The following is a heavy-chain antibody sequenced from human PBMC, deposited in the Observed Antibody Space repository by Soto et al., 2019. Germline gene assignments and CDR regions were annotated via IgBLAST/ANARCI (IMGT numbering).Heavy chain of an antibody. D-gene: IGHD3-16*01. CDR3: AKDQPVIWGSFPGWFDP. Sequence: EVQLLESGGGLVQPGGSLRLSCAASGFTFSTYAMSWVRQAPGKGLEWVSAISGSGGSTYYADSVKGRFTISRDNSNNTLYLQMNSLRAEDTAVYYCAKDQPVIWGSFPGWFDPWGQGTLVTVSS. J-gene: IGHJ5*02. V-gene: IGHV3-23*01. CDR1: GFTFSTYA. CDR2: ISGSGGST.